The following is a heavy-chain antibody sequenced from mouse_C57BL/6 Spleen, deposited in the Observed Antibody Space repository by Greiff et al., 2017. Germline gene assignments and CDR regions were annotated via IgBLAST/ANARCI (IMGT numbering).Heavy chain of an antibody. J-gene: IGHJ2*01. CDR1: GYAFSSSW. V-gene: IGHV1-82*01. CDR2: IYPGDGDT. CDR3: ARTYGSSPFDY. Sequence: LVESGPELVKPGASVKISCKASGYAFSSSWMNWVKQRPGKGLEWIGRIYPGDGDTNYNGKFKGKATLTADKSSSTAYMQLSSLTSEDSAVYFCARTYGSSPFDYWGQGTTLTVSS. D-gene: IGHD1-1*01.